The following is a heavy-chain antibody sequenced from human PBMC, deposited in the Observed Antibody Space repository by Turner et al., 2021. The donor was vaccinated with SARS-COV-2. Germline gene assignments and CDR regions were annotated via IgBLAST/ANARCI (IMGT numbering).Heavy chain of an antibody. CDR3: AKLSTS. CDR1: GYTFTSYG. J-gene: IGHJ2*01. V-gene: IGHV1-18*01. CDR2: INPKDGGT. D-gene: IGHD2-15*01. Sequence: QVQLVQSGAEVKKPGASVKVSCKASGYTFTSYGISWVRQAPGQGLEWMGWINPKDGGTSYAEKYRGRLTMTSDTSSSTVYMELSSLRSDDTAIYYGAKLSTSWGRGTRVTVSA.